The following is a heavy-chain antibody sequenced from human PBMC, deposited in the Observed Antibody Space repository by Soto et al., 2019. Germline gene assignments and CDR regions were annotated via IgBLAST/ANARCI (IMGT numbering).Heavy chain of an antibody. CDR2: ISSSSSTI. D-gene: IGHD1-26*01. Sequence: GGSLRLSCAASGFTFSSYSMNWVRQAPGKGLEWVSYISSSSSTIYYADSVKGRFTISRDNAKNSLYLQMNSLRDEDTAVYYCARESVSSGSYPYLYYYYYGMDVWGQGTTVTVSS. V-gene: IGHV3-48*02. CDR3: ARESVSSGSYPYLYYYYYGMDV. J-gene: IGHJ6*02. CDR1: GFTFSSYS.